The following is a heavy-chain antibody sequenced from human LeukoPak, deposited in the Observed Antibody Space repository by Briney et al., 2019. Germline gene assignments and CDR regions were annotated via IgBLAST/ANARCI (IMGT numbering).Heavy chain of an antibody. J-gene: IGHJ4*02. CDR1: GGTFSSYA. Sequence: ASVKVSCKASGGTFSSYAISWVRQAPGQGLEWMGGIIPIFGTANYAQKFQGRVTITTDESTSTAYMELRSLRSDDTAVYYCARGHSGSPFDYWGQGTLVTVSS. D-gene: IGHD1-26*01. V-gene: IGHV1-69*05. CDR2: IIPIFGTA. CDR3: ARGHSGSPFDY.